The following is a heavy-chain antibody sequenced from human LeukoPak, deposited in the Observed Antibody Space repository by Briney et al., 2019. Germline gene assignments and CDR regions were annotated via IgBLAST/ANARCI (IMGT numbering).Heavy chain of an antibody. CDR2: INPNSGGT. J-gene: IGHJ4*02. Sequence: GASVKVSCKASGYTFTGYYMHWVRQAPGQGLEWMGWINPNSGGTNYAQKFQGRVTMTRDTSTSTVYMELSSLRSEDTAVYYCARGTYYYDSSGYYPIDYWGQGTLVTVSS. CDR3: ARGTYYYDSSGYYPIDY. CDR1: GYTFTGYY. V-gene: IGHV1-2*02. D-gene: IGHD3-22*01.